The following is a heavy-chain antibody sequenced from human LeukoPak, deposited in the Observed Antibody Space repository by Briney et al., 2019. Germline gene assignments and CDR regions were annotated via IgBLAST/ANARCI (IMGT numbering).Heavy chain of an antibody. CDR1: GGSIGSYY. V-gene: IGHV4-59*01. Sequence: PSETLSLTCTVSGGSIGSYYWSWIRQPPGKGLEWIGYIYYSGSANYNPSLKSRVTISVDTSKNQFSLKLSSVTAEDTAVYYCARDQGKASWPNYYYYGMDVWGQGTTVTVSS. D-gene: IGHD5-12*01. CDR3: ARDQGKASWPNYYYYGMDV. J-gene: IGHJ6*02. CDR2: IYYSGSA.